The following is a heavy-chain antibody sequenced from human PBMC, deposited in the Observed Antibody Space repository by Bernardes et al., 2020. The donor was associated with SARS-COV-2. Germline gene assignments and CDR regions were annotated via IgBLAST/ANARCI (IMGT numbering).Heavy chain of an antibody. J-gene: IGHJ4*02. CDR3: VTSFFDF. V-gene: IGHV1-18*04. CDR2: ISNYNGDT. CDR1: GNSFTSYG. Sequence: ASVKVSCKASGNSFTSYGISWVRQAPGQGLEWMAWISNYNGDTKYAEKFLGRLTLTTDASANLAYMDLRSLTPDDTAIYYCVTSFFDFWGQGTLITVSS.